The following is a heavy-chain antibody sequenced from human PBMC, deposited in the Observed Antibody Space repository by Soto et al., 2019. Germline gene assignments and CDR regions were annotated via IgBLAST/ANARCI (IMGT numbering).Heavy chain of an antibody. CDR3: AREILSPDFYFHGMDV. CDR2: ISAKKGNT. D-gene: IGHD2-15*01. CDR1: GYTFTSYG. Sequence: QGQQVQSGAEVKKPGASVKVSCKASGYTFTSYGISWVRQAPGQGLEWMGWISAKKGNTKYAQKFQGRVTMTTDTSTSTASMELRSLRSDDTAVYYCAREILSPDFYFHGMDVWGQGTTVTVSS. V-gene: IGHV1-18*04. J-gene: IGHJ6*02.